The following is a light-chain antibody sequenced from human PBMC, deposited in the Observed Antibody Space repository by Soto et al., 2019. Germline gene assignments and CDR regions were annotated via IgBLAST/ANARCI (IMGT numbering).Light chain of an antibody. V-gene: IGKV3-20*01. J-gene: IGKJ2*01. CDR3: QQYGSSPYMYT. Sequence: EIVLTQSPGTLSLSPGERATLSCRASQSVSSSYLAWYQQKPGQAPRLLIYGASSRATGIPDRFSGSGSGTDFTLTISRLEPEDFAVYYCQQYGSSPYMYTFGQGT. CDR2: GAS. CDR1: QSVSSSY.